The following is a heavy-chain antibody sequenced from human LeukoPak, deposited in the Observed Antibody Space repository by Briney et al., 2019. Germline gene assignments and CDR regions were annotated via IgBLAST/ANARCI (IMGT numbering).Heavy chain of an antibody. CDR1: GGSISSSSYY. V-gene: IGHV4-39*01. CDR3: ASRNGGGLDY. D-gene: IGHD3-16*01. CDR2: IYYSGST. J-gene: IGHJ4*02. Sequence: SETLSLTCTVSGGSISSSSYYWGWIRQPPGKGLEWIGSIYYSGSTYYNPSLKSRVTISVDTSKNQFSLKLSSVTAADTAVYYCASRNGGGLDYWGQGTLVTVSS.